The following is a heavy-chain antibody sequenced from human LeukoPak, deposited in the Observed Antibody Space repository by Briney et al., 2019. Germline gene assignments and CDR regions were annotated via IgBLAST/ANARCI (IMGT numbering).Heavy chain of an antibody. Sequence: GGPLRLSCAASGFTFSRYWMSWVRQAPRKGLEWVANIKQDGSEKYYVDSVKGRFTISRDNAKNSLYLQMNSLRAEDTAVYYCARDKGDYDTSGSLFVFGGQGTLVTVSS. CDR1: GFTFSRYW. D-gene: IGHD3-22*01. CDR3: ARDKGDYDTSGSLFVF. CDR2: IKQDGSEK. J-gene: IGHJ4*02. V-gene: IGHV3-7*03.